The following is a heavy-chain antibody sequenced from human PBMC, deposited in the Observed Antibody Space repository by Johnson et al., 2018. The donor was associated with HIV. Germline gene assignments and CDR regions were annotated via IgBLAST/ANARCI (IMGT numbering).Heavy chain of an antibody. J-gene: IGHJ3*02. CDR3: AREEGSDAFDI. D-gene: IGHD1-26*01. V-gene: IGHV3-66*01. Sequence: VQLVESGGGLVQPGGSLRLSCAASGFTFDDYGMSWVRQAPGKGLEWVSVIYSGGSTYYADSVKGRFTISRDNSKNTLYLQMNSLRAEDTAVYYCAREEGSDAFDIWGQGTMVTVSS. CDR2: IYSGGST. CDR1: GFTFDDYG.